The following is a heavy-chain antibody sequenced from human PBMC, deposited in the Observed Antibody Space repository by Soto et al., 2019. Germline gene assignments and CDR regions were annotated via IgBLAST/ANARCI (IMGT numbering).Heavy chain of an antibody. J-gene: IGHJ6*02. Sequence: QVQLVQSGAEVKKPGSSVKVSCKASGGTFSSYTISWVRQAPGQGLEWMGRIIPILGIANYAQKFQGRVTITADKSTSTAYMERSSLRSEDTAVYYCASAYCSGGSCHRNYYGMDVWGQGTTVTVSS. V-gene: IGHV1-69*02. CDR2: IIPILGIA. CDR1: GGTFSSYT. CDR3: ASAYCSGGSCHRNYYGMDV. D-gene: IGHD2-15*01.